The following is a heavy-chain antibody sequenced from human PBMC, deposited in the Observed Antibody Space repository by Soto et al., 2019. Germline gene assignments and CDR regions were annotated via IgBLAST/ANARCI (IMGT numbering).Heavy chain of an antibody. D-gene: IGHD5-12*01. Sequence: GSLRLSRAASGFTFSSYGMHWVRQAPGKGLEWVAVISYDGSNKYYADSVKGRFTISRDNSKNTLYLQMNSLRAEDTAVYYCAKDATAYSGYDSYYFDYWGQGTLVTVSS. CDR2: ISYDGSNK. J-gene: IGHJ4*02. CDR3: AKDATAYSGYDSYYFDY. CDR1: GFTFSSYG. V-gene: IGHV3-30*18.